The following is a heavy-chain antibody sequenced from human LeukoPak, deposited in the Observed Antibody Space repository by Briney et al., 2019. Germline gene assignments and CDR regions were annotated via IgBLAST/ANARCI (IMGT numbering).Heavy chain of an antibody. V-gene: IGHV3-30*18. CDR2: ISYDGSNK. CDR1: GFTFSSYG. CDR3: AKDGESIAVGGFFDY. D-gene: IGHD6-19*01. J-gene: IGHJ4*02. Sequence: GGSLRLSCAASGFTFSSYGMHWVRQAPGKGLEWVAVISYDGSNKYYADSVKGRFTISRDNSKNTLYLQMNSLRAEDTAVYYCAKDGESIAVGGFFDYWGQGTLVTVSS.